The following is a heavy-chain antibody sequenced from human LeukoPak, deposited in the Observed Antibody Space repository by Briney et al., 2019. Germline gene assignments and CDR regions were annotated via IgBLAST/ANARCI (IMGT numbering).Heavy chain of an antibody. CDR2: VSGSGGST. V-gene: IGHV3-23*01. D-gene: IGHD4-17*01. CDR3: AKDQVATGTPECFDH. CDR1: GFTFSSYV. Sequence: QTGGSLRLSCAASGFTFSSYVMSWVRQAPGKGLEWVSTVSGSGGSTYYADSVKGRFTISRDNSKNTLYPQMTSLSAGDTAVYYCAKDQVATGTPECFDHWGQGTLVTVSS. J-gene: IGHJ4*02.